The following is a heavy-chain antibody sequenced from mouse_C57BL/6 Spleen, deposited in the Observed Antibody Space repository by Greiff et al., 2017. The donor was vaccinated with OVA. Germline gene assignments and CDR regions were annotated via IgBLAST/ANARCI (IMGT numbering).Heavy chain of an antibody. CDR3: ARKKGYYYGSRKDYAMDY. D-gene: IGHD1-1*01. CDR1: GFSLTSYG. CDR2: IWSGGST. Sequence: VKLQESGPGLVQPSQSLSITCTVSGFSLTSYGVHWVRQPPGKGLEWLGVIWSGGSTDYNAAFISRLSISKDNSKSQVFFKMNSLQADDTAIYYCARKKGYYYGSRKDYAMDYWGQGTSVTVSS. V-gene: IGHV2-4*01. J-gene: IGHJ4*01.